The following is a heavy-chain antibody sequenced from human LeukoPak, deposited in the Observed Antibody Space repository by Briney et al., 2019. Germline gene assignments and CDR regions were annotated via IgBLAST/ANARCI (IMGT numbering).Heavy chain of an antibody. CDR2: ISAYNGNT. J-gene: IGHJ6*03. CDR3: ARDPAAARPRLYYYYYMDV. V-gene: IGHV1-18*01. Sequence: ASVKVSCKASGYTFTSYGISWVRQAPGQGLEWMRWISAYNGNTNYAQKLQGRVTMTTDTSTSTAYMELRSLRSDDTAVYYCARDPAAARPRLYYYYYMDVWGKGTTVTVSS. CDR1: GYTFTSYG. D-gene: IGHD6-6*01.